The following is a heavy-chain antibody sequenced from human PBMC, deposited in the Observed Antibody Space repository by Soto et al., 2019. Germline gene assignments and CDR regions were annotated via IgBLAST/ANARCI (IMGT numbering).Heavy chain of an antibody. J-gene: IGHJ6*02. D-gene: IGHD3-10*01. Sequence: EEKLLESGGGLVQPGGSLRLSCAASGFTFGRFAMSWVRQAPGKGLEWVSGISGSGGRTYYADSVKGRFTISRDNSEHTLSLQMNSLRAEDTAVYSCASSFGEEHHYGIDTWGQGTTVAVSS. CDR2: ISGSGGRT. V-gene: IGHV3-23*01. CDR1: GFTFGRFA. CDR3: ASSFGEEHHYGIDT.